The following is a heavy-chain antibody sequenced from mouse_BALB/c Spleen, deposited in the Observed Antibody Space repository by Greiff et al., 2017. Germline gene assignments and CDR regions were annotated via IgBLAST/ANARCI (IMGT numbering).Heavy chain of an antibody. CDR2: ISNLAYSI. D-gene: IGHD1-1*01. J-gene: IGHJ1*01. Sequence: DVKLVESGGGLVQPGGSRKLSCAASGFTFSDYGMAWVRQAPGQGPEWVAFISNLAYSIYYADTVTGRFTISRENAKNTLYLEMSSLRSEDTAMYYCARSTTDWYFDVWGAGTTVTVAS. CDR3: ARSTTDWYFDV. CDR1: GFTFSDYG. V-gene: IGHV5-15*02.